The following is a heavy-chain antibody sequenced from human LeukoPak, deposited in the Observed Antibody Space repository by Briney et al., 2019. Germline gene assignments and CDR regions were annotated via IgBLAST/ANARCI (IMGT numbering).Heavy chain of an antibody. D-gene: IGHD3-16*02. CDR2: IYYSGST. J-gene: IGHJ4*02. CDR3: ARASLKMLSYFDY. V-gene: IGHV4-61*08. Sequence: PSETLSLTCTVSGGSISSGGYYWSWIRQHPGTGLEWIGYIYYSGSTNYNPSLKSRVTISVDTSKNQFSLKLSSVTAADTAVYYCARASLKMLSYFDYWGQGTLVTVSS. CDR1: GGSISSGGYY.